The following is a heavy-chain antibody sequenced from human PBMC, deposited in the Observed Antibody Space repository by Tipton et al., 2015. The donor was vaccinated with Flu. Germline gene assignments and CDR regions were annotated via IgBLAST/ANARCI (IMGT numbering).Heavy chain of an antibody. Sequence: GSLRLSCAASGFIFSRYAMSWVRQAPGKGLEWVSAVSGGGSNTYYADSVKGRFTISRDNSKNTLYLQMNSLRAEDTALYYCAKVIPEKVAGLDYWGQGTLVTVSS. CDR1: GFIFSRYA. D-gene: IGHD6-19*01. J-gene: IGHJ4*02. V-gene: IGHV3-23*01. CDR3: AKVIPEKVAGLDY. CDR2: VSGGGSNT.